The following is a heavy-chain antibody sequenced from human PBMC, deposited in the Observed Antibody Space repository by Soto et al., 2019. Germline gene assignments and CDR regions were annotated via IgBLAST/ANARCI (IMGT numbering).Heavy chain of an antibody. Sequence: EVQLVESGGGLVQPGGSLSLSCAASGFTFSSHWMHWVRQAPGKGLVWVSQITSDGSSTSYADSVKGRFTVSRDNAKNTVYLQMTSLRAEDTAVYYCARGGGGFDYWGQGTLVTVSS. CDR3: ARGGGGFDY. CDR2: ITSDGSST. J-gene: IGHJ4*02. CDR1: GFTFSSHW. V-gene: IGHV3-74*01. D-gene: IGHD3-16*01.